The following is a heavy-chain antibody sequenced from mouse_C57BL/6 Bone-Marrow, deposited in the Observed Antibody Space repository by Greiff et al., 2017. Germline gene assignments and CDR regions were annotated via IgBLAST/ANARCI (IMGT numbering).Heavy chain of an antibody. J-gene: IGHJ2*01. Sequence: QVHVKQPGAELVKPGASVKMSCKASGYTFTSYWITWVKQRPGQGLEWIGDIYPGSGSTNYNEKFKSKATLTVDTSSSTAYMQLRSLTSEDAAVYYCARRGGWPYFDYWGQGTTLTVSS. CDR2: IYPGSGST. CDR3: ARRGGWPYFDY. CDR1: GYTFTSYW. D-gene: IGHD2-3*01. V-gene: IGHV1-55*01.